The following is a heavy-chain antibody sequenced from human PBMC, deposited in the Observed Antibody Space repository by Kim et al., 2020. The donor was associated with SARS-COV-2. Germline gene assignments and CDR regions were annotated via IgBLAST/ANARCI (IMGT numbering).Heavy chain of an antibody. Sequence: WGSLRLSCAASGFTFSSYGMHWVRQAPGKGLEWVAVISYDGSNKYYADSVKGRFTISRDNSKNTLYLQMNSLRAEDTAVYYCAKDPSGIAVVENAFDIWGQGTMVTVSS. V-gene: IGHV3-30*18. CDR3: AKDPSGIAVVENAFDI. CDR1: GFTFSSYG. CDR2: ISYDGSNK. D-gene: IGHD6-19*01. J-gene: IGHJ3*02.